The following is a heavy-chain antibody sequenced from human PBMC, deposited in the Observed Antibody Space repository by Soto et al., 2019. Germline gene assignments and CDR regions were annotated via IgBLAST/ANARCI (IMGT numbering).Heavy chain of an antibody. D-gene: IGHD2-2*01. CDR2: IYYSGST. CDR1: GGSISSGGYY. Sequence: SETLSLTCTVSGGSISSGGYYWSWIRQHPGKCLEWIGYIYYSGSTYYNPSLKSRVTISVDTSKNQFSLKLSSVTAADTAVYYCARVAVGGYCSSTSCSYYYYGMDVWGQGTTVTVYS. J-gene: IGHJ6*02. CDR3: ARVAVGGYCSSTSCSYYYYGMDV. V-gene: IGHV4-31*03.